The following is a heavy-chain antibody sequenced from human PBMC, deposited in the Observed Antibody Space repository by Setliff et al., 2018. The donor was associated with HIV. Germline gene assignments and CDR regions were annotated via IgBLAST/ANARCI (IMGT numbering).Heavy chain of an antibody. V-gene: IGHV3-23*01. D-gene: IGHD3-22*01. CDR3: AKSSNYYDSSGLHYFDY. CDR1: GFTFSSYA. J-gene: IGHJ4*02. Sequence: GGSLRLSCAASGFTFSSYAMSWVRQAPGKGLEWVLAISDSGGTTYFADSVKGRFTISRDNSKNTLYLQMNSLRAEDTAVYYCAKSSNYYDSSGLHYFDYWGQGTLVTVSS. CDR2: ISDSGGTT.